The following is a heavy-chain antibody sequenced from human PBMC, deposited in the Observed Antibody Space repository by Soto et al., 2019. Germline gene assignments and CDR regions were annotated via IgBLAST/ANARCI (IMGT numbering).Heavy chain of an antibody. Sequence: EVQLLESGGGLVQPGGSLRTSCAASGFTFNNYAMTWVRQAPGKGLEWVSAISGGGDTTSYADSVKGRFTVSRDGSKNALYLQMSSQRAEDTALYYCAKGRSGSGSLTHRVDCWGQGTLVTVSS. CDR2: ISGGGDTT. D-gene: IGHD3-10*01. V-gene: IGHV3-23*01. CDR1: GFTFNNYA. J-gene: IGHJ4*02. CDR3: AKGRSGSGSLTHRVDC.